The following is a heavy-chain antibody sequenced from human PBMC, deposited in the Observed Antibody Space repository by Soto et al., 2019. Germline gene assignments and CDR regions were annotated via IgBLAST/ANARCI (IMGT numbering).Heavy chain of an antibody. CDR3: ARAPDYSEGLDGMDV. CDR1: GFTFSSYW. D-gene: IGHD4-17*01. CDR2: IKQDGSEK. J-gene: IGHJ6*02. Sequence: PGGSLRLSCAASGFTFSSYWMSWVRQAPGKGLEWVANIKQDGSEKYYVDSVKGRFTISRDNAKNSLYLQMNSLRAEDTAVYYCARAPDYSEGLDGMDVWGQGTTVTVSS. V-gene: IGHV3-7*01.